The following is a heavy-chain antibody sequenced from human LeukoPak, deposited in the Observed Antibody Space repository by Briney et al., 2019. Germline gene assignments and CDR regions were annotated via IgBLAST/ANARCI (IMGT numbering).Heavy chain of an antibody. V-gene: IGHV3-23*01. CDR3: AKGQDFDFWSGYYLDY. Sequence: GGSLRLSCAVSGFTFSNYAMTWVRQAPGKGLEWVSGISGSGGTTYYADSVKGRFTISRDNYKNTLYLQMNSLRAEDTAVYYCAKGQDFDFWSGYYLDYWGQGTLVTVSS. CDR1: GFTFSNYA. J-gene: IGHJ4*02. D-gene: IGHD3-3*01. CDR2: ISGSGGTT.